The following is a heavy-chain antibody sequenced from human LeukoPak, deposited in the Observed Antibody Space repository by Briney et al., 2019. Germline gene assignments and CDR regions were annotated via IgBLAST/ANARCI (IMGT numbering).Heavy chain of an antibody. Sequence: GGSLRLSCAASGFSLIDNYMSWIRQAPGKGLEWVSYISSSGTTIYYADSVKGRFTISRDHAKNSLYLQMNSLRAEDTAVYYCATPGANGTTYSFDYWAQGTLVSVSS. CDR3: ATPGANGTTYSFDY. V-gene: IGHV3-11*01. J-gene: IGHJ4*02. CDR1: GFSLIDNY. D-gene: IGHD1-1*01. CDR2: ISSSGTTI.